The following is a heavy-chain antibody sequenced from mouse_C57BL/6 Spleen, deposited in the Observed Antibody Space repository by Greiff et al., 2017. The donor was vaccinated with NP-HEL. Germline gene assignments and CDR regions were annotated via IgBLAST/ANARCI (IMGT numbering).Heavy chain of an antibody. CDR2: IYPGDGDT. D-gene: IGHD3-2*02. J-gene: IGHJ2*01. V-gene: IGHV1-80*01. CDR3: ARQDSSGYYISFDY. Sequence: QVQLKESGAELVKPGASVKISCKASGYAFSSYWMNWVKQRPGKGLEWIGQIYPGDGDTNYNGKFKGKATLTADKSSSTAYMQLSSLTSEDSAVYFCARQDSSGYYISFDYWGQGTTLTVSS. CDR1: GYAFSSYW.